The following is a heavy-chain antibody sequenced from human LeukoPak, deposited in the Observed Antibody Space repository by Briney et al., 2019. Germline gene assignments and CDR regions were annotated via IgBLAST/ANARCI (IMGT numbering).Heavy chain of an antibody. CDR2: ISSGSSTI. Sequence: PGGSLRLSCVASGFTFSSYSMNWVRQATGKGLEWVSYISSGSSTIYYADSVKGRFTISRDNAKNSLYLQMNSLRAEDTAVYYCARDRVWSGYHYFDYWGQGTLVTVSS. CDR3: ARDRVWSGYHYFDY. CDR1: GFTFSSYS. J-gene: IGHJ4*02. D-gene: IGHD3-3*01. V-gene: IGHV3-48*01.